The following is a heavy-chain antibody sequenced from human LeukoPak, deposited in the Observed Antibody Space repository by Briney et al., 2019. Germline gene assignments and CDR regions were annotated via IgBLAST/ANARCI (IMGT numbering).Heavy chain of an antibody. J-gene: IGHJ6*03. CDR3: ARDAYPWLPYMDV. D-gene: IGHD6-19*01. Sequence: PSETLSLTCTVSGGSIRSSSYYWSWIRQPAGKGLEWVGRFYTSESTSYNPSLKNRVTMAVDTPKNQFSLKLSSVTAADTAVYFCARDAYPWLPYMDVWGIGTTVTVSS. V-gene: IGHV4-61*02. CDR1: GGSIRSSSYY. CDR2: FYTSEST.